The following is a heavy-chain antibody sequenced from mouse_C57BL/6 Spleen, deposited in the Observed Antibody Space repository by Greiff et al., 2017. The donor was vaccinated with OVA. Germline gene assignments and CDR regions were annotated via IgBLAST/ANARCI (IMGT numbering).Heavy chain of an antibody. CDR2: IYPNSGST. D-gene: IGHD1-1*01. CDR3: ARDNPSSGDY. Sequence: QVQLQQPGAELVKPGASVKLSCKASGYTFTSYWMHWVKQRPGQGLEWIGSIYPNSGSTNYNEKFKGKATLTADKSSSTAYMQLSSLTSEDSAVYYCARDNPSSGDYWGQGTTLTVSS. J-gene: IGHJ2*01. CDR1: GYTFTSYW. V-gene: IGHV1-64*01.